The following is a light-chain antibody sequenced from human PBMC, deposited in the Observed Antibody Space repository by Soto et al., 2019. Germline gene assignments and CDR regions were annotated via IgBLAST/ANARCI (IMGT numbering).Light chain of an antibody. Sequence: QSALTQPASVSGSTGQSITNSCTRTSSEVGGYSYVSWYQQHPGKAPKLMIYDVSNRPSGVSNRFSGSKSGNTASLTISGLQAEDEADYYCSSYTSSSTLEVFGTGTKLTVL. V-gene: IGLV2-14*03. J-gene: IGLJ1*01. CDR3: SSYTSSSTLEV. CDR2: DVS. CDR1: SSEVGGYSY.